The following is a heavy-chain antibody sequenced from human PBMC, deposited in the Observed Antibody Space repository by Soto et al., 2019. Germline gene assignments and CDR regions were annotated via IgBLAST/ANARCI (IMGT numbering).Heavy chain of an antibody. Sequence: QVQLQESGPGLVKPSDTLSLTCAVSGDSISSYYCMWIRQPPGKGLESIGYLYYGRSANYNPSLKSRVTVSVDTSTNQCSLTLSSMTAADTAVYYCALRSMAVVPEYWGQGTLVTVSA. V-gene: IGHV4-59*01. CDR2: LYYGRSA. CDR3: ALRSMAVVPEY. J-gene: IGHJ4*02. CDR1: GDSISSYY. D-gene: IGHD3-22*01.